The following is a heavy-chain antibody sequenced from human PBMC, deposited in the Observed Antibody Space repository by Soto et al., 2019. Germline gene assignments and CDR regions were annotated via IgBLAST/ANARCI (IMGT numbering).Heavy chain of an antibody. Sequence: QGQLVESGGGVVQPGRSLRLSCAASGFIFNNYGMQWVGQAPGKGLEWVAVISYDGSEKYYADSVKGRFTITRDNLKNTLYLKMNSLRAEDTAVYYCARPTMIRGVLGYWGQGTLVTISS. J-gene: IGHJ4*02. CDR2: ISYDGSEK. CDR3: ARPTMIRGVLGY. CDR1: GFIFNNYG. V-gene: IGHV3-30*03. D-gene: IGHD3-10*01.